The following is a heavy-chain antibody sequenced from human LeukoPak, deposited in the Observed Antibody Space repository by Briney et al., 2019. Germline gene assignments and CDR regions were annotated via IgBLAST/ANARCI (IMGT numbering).Heavy chain of an antibody. CDR2: IHSGGTT. CDR1: DDSFSSHY. D-gene: IGHD5-18*01. CDR3: ARDSPHGYTLGHYYYFMDV. V-gene: IGHV4-4*07. Sequence: SETLSLTCAVSDDSFSSHYWTWIRQPPGKGLEFIGRIHSGGTTNYNPSLASRVSLSVDTSNNQVSLRLSSVTAADTAVYYCARDSPHGYTLGHYYYFMDVWGKGTTVTVS. J-gene: IGHJ6*03.